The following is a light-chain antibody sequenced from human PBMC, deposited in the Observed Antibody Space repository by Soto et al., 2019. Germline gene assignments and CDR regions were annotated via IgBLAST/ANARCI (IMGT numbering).Light chain of an antibody. V-gene: IGKV1-33*01. CDR3: QQYDNL. CDR1: QDISNY. Sequence: DIQMTQSPSSLSASVGDRVTITCQASQDISNYLNWYQQKPGKAPKLLIYDASNLETGVPSRFSGSGSGTDXXFXISRLQPEXXAXXYCQQYDNLFCGGTKVEIK. J-gene: IGKJ4*01. CDR2: DAS.